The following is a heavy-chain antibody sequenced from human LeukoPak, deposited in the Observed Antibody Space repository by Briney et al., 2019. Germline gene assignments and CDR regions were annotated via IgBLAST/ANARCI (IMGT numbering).Heavy chain of an antibody. J-gene: IGHJ4*02. CDR1: GFTFSSYG. CDR2: IWYDGSNK. V-gene: IGHV3-33*01. CDR3: AREPTGYCSGGSCYPCDY. D-gene: IGHD2-15*01. Sequence: GGSLRLSCAASGFTFSSYGMHWVRQAPGKGLEWVAVIWYDGSNKYHADSVKGRFTISRDNSKNTRYLQMNSLRAEDTAVYYCAREPTGYCSGGSCYPCDYWGQGTLVTVSS.